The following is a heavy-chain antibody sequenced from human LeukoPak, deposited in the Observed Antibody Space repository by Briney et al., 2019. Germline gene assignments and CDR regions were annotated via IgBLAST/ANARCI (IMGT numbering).Heavy chain of an antibody. J-gene: IGHJ4*02. D-gene: IGHD2-2*01. Sequence: ASVKVSCKASGYTFTSYYMHWVRQAPGQGLEWMGIINPSGGSTSYAQKFQGRVTMTRDMSTSTVYMELSSLRSEDTAVYYCARVLRKGWYQLLWGQGYFDYWGQGTLVTVSS. CDR3: ARVLRKGWYQLLWGQGYFDY. V-gene: IGHV1-46*01. CDR1: GYTFTSYY. CDR2: INPSGGST.